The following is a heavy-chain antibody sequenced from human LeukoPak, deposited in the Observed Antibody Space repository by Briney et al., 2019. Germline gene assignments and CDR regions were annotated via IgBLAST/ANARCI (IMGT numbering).Heavy chain of an antibody. Sequence: GESLKISFETSGYSFTNYWIGWVRQMPGKGLEWMGIIYPGDSDTRYSPSFQGQVTISVDKSISTAYLQWSSLKASDSAIYYCARSESSAWPFDYWGQGTPVTVSS. CDR3: ARSESSAWPFDY. D-gene: IGHD6-19*01. CDR1: GYSFTNYW. V-gene: IGHV5-51*01. CDR2: IYPGDSDT. J-gene: IGHJ4*02.